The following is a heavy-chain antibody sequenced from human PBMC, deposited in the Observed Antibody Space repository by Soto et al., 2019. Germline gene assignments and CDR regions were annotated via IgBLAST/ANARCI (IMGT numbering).Heavy chain of an antibody. V-gene: IGHV4-34*01. Sequence: SETLSLTCAVYGGSLSGYYWSWIRQPPGKGLEWIGEINHSGSTNYNPSLKSRVTISVDTSKNQFSLKLSSVTAADTAVYYCARGLVEMATIGRWFDPWGQGTLVTVSS. CDR1: GGSLSGYY. J-gene: IGHJ5*02. CDR3: ARGLVEMATIGRWFDP. D-gene: IGHD5-12*01. CDR2: INHSGST.